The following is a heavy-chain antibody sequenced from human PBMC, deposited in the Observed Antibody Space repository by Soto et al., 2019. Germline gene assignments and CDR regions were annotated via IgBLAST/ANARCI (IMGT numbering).Heavy chain of an antibody. J-gene: IGHJ6*02. V-gene: IGHV4-30-2*01. Sequence: PSETLSLTCAVSGGSISSGGYSWSWIRQPPGKGLEWIGYMYHSGSTNYSPSFQGHVTISADKSISTAYLQWSSLKASDTAMYYCATIYGSAQTYYYYYGMDVWGQGTTVTVS. CDR3: ATIYGSAQTYYYYYGMDV. D-gene: IGHD3-10*01. CDR2: MYHSGST. CDR1: GGSISSGGYS.